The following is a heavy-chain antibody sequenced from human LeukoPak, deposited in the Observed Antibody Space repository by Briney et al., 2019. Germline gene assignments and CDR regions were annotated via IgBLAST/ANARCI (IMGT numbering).Heavy chain of an antibody. CDR1: GFTFRSYG. CDR3: ARDDLGIAAAANWFDP. J-gene: IGHJ5*02. V-gene: IGHV3-33*01. D-gene: IGHD6-13*01. CDR2: IWYDGSNK. Sequence: GRSLRLSCAASGFTFRSYGMHWVRQAPGKGLEWGAVIWYDGSNKYYADSVKGRFTISRDNSKNTLYLQMNSLRAEDTAVYYCARDDLGIAAAANWFDPWGQGTLVTVSS.